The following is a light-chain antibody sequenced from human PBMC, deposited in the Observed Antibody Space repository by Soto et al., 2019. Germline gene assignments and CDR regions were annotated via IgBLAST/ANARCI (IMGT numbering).Light chain of an antibody. CDR3: SSYSTSSIVV. Sequence: QSALTQPASVSTSPGQSITISCSGTSSDVGGYNSVSWYQQHPGKAPKLMIYDVSNRPSGVSNRFSGSKSGNTASLTISGLPAEDEAHYYCSSYSTSSIVVFGGGTKLTVL. CDR1: SSDVGGYNS. CDR2: DVS. J-gene: IGLJ2*01. V-gene: IGLV2-14*01.